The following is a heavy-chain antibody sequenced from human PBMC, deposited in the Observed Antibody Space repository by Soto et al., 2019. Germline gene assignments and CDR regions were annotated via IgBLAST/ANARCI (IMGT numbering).Heavy chain of an antibody. CDR2: IIPIFGTA. CDR1: GGTFSSYA. CDR3: ARGVYYYDSSGYSNWFDP. D-gene: IGHD3-22*01. Sequence: GASVKVSCKASGGTFSSYAISWVRQAPGQGLEWKGGIIPIFGTANYAQKFQGRVTITADESTSTAYMELSSLRSEDTAVYYCARGVYYYDSSGYSNWFDPWGQGTLVTVSS. V-gene: IGHV1-69*13. J-gene: IGHJ5*02.